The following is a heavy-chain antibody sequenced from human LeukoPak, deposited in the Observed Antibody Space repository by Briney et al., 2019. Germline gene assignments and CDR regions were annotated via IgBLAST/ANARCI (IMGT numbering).Heavy chain of an antibody. CDR1: GFIVNTNY. CDR2: LYSGGAT. D-gene: IGHD1-1*01. CDR3: ARGNERIEGAYDSFDL. J-gene: IGHJ3*01. V-gene: IGHV3-66*02. Sequence: GSLRLSCAASGFIVNTNYMSWVRQAPGKGPEWVSVLYSGGATYNSDSVKGRFTISRDNSKNMVYLQMNNLRPEDLAVYFCARGNERIEGAYDSFDLWGQGTMVTV.